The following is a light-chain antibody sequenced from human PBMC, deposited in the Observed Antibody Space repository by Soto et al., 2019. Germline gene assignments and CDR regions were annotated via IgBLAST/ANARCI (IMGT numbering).Light chain of an antibody. V-gene: IGLV2-14*01. CDR3: SSYTTTSTLV. CDR2: EVR. Sequence: QSVLTKPASVSGSPGQSITIACTGTNRDVGSYNLVSWYQQRPGEAPKLIISEVRNRPSGISYRFTGSKSGNTASLTISGLQAEDEADYYCSSYTTTSTLVFGGGIKLTVL. CDR1: NRDVGSYNL. J-gene: IGLJ3*02.